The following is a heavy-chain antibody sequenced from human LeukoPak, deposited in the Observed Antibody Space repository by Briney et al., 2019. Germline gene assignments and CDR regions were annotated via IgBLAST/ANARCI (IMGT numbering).Heavy chain of an antibody. Sequence: GPSLRLSCAASGFTFSSYGMHCARQAPGKGLEWVAFIRYDGSKKYYTDSVKGRFTISRDNSKNTLYLQMNSLSAEDTAFYYCAKEELRRIAMWGYMDVWGKGTTVTISS. CDR2: IRYDGSKK. CDR1: GFTFSSYG. V-gene: IGHV3-30*02. CDR3: AKEELRRIAMWGYMDV. D-gene: IGHD2-21*01. J-gene: IGHJ6*03.